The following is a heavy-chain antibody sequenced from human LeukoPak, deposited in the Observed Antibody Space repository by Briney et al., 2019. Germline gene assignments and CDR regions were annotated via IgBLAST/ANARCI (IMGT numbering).Heavy chain of an antibody. V-gene: IGHV3-30*04. CDR2: ISYDGTGQ. J-gene: IGHJ4*02. CDR3: ARDYYASGSHQTGIEH. Sequence: PGGCLRLSCAASGFTFSNYAMSWVRQAPGKGLEWVAMISYDGTGQYYADSVKGRFTMSRDNSKNMLFLQISSLRADDTALYYCARDYYASGSHQTGIEHWGQGTVVTASS. CDR1: GFTFSNYA. D-gene: IGHD3-10*01.